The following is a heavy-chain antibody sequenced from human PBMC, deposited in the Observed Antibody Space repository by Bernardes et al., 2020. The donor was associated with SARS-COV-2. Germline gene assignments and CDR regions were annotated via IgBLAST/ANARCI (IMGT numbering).Heavy chain of an antibody. CDR2: INPNSGGK. Sequence: ASVKVSCKTSGYSFTDFYLHWVRQAPGQGREWVGWINPNSGGKKSAQNFLGRVTMNRDTSISTVYMEVSGLSSDDTAIYYCARGNWVEHYDLTGNLDYWGQGTLVTVSS. J-gene: IGHJ4*02. CDR1: GYSFTDFY. CDR3: ARGNWVEHYDLTGNLDY. D-gene: IGHD3-3*01. V-gene: IGHV1-2*02.